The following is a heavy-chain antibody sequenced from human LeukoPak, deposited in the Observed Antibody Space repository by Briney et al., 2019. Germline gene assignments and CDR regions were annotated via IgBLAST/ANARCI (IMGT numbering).Heavy chain of an antibody. D-gene: IGHD1-26*01. CDR1: GFTFSSYS. J-gene: IGHJ4*02. CDR3: ARGRYSGSYLLDY. CDR2: ISSSSTYK. V-gene: IGHV3-21*01. Sequence: PGGSLRLSCAGSGFTFSSYSMSWVRQGPGKGLEWVSSISSSSTYKYYAGSAKGRFTISRDNAKNSLYLQMNSLRAEDTALYYCARGRYSGSYLLDYWGQGTLVTVSS.